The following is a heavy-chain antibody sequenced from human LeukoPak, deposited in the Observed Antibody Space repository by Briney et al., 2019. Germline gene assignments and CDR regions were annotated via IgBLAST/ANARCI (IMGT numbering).Heavy chain of an antibody. CDR1: GYTFTSNG. D-gene: IGHD4/OR15-4a*01. Sequence: ASVKVSWKASGYTFTSNGITWVRQAPGQGLEWMGWISAYNGNTNYAQKFQGRVTMTIDTSTSTAYMELRSLRSDDTAVYYCARGRYSAYPTALDYWGQGTLVTVSS. V-gene: IGHV1-18*01. J-gene: IGHJ4*02. CDR3: ARGRYSAYPTALDY. CDR2: ISAYNGNT.